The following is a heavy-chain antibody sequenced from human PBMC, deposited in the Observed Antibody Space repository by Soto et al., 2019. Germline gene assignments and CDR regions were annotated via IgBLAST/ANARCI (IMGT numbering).Heavy chain of an antibody. V-gene: IGHV1-69*13. CDR2: IIPIFGTA. Sequence: ASVKVSCKASGGTFSSYAISWVRQAPGQGLEWMGGIIPIFGTANYAQKFQGRVTITADESTSTAYMELSSLRSEDTAVYYCASAPKITMIVVVTASDAFDIWGQGTMVTVSS. CDR3: ASAPKITMIVVVTASDAFDI. D-gene: IGHD3-22*01. J-gene: IGHJ3*02. CDR1: GGTFSSYA.